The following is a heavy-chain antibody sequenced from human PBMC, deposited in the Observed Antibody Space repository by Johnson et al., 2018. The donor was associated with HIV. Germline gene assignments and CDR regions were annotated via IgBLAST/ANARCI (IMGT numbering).Heavy chain of an antibody. V-gene: IGHV3-30*04. CDR2: ISYDGSDK. D-gene: IGHD6-13*01. CDR1: GFTFSSYA. Sequence: QVQLVESGGGVIRPGGSLRLSCATSGFTFSSYAMHWVRQAPGKGLEWVAVISYDGSDKYYADSVKGRFTISRDNSKNTLYLEMNSLRAEDTAVYYCARGAYSSSWHASDASDIWGQGTMVTVSS. J-gene: IGHJ3*02. CDR3: ARGAYSSSWHASDASDI.